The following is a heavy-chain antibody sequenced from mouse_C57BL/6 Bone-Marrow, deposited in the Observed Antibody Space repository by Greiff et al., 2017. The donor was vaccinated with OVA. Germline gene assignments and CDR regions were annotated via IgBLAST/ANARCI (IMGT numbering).Heavy chain of an antibody. Sequence: QVQLQQPGAELVKPGASVKMSCQASGYTFTSYWITWVKQRPGQGLVWIGDLYPGSGSTNYNEKFKSKATLTVDTSSSTAYMQLSSLTSEDSSVYYCARGVGWLKVLCAYWGQGTLVTVSA. D-gene: IGHD2-3*01. CDR1: GYTFTSYW. V-gene: IGHV1-55*01. CDR2: LYPGSGST. J-gene: IGHJ3*01. CDR3: ARGVGWLKVLCAY.